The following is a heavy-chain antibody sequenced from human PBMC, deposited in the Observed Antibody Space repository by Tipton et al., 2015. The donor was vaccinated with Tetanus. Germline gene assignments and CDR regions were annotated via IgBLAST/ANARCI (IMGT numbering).Heavy chain of an antibody. CDR1: GYTFTGHY. V-gene: IGHV1-2*04. CDR2: INPNSGGT. CDR3: ARDYGGNPGGFDY. D-gene: IGHD4-23*01. J-gene: IGHJ4*02. Sequence: QLVQSGAEVKKPGASVKVSCKASGYTFTGHYMHWVRQAPGQGLEWMGWINPNSGGTNYAQKFQGWVTMTRDTSISTAYMELSRLRSDDTAVYYCARDYGGNPGGFDYWGQGTLVTVSS.